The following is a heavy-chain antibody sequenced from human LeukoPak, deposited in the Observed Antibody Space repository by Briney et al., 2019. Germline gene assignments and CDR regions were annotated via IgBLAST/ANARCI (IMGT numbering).Heavy chain of an antibody. CDR2: ISSSSSYI. J-gene: IGHJ6*02. D-gene: IGHD3-9*01. CDR1: GFTFSSYS. CDR3: ARELWHVLRYFDWSLYGMDV. V-gene: IGHV3-21*01. Sequence: NPGGSLRLSCAASGFTFSSYSMNWVRQAPGKGLEWVSSISSSSSYIYYADSVKGRFTISRDNAKNSLYLQMNSLRAEDTAVYYCARELWHVLRYFDWSLYGMDVWGQGTTVTVSS.